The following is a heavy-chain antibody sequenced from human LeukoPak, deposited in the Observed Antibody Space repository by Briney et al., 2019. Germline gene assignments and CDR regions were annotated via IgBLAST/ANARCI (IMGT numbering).Heavy chain of an antibody. CDR2: IIPIFGTA. Sequence: ASVKVSCKASGGTFSSYAISWVRQAPGQGLEWTGGIIPIFGTANYAQKFQGRVTITTDESTSTAYMELSSLRSEDTAVYYCAREGGYDSGGAFDIWGQGTMVTVSS. CDR3: AREGGYDSGGAFDI. V-gene: IGHV1-69*05. CDR1: GGTFSSYA. J-gene: IGHJ3*02. D-gene: IGHD5-12*01.